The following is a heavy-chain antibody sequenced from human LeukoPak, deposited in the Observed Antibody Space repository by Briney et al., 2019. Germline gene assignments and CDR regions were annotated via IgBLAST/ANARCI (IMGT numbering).Heavy chain of an antibody. J-gene: IGHJ4*02. CDR1: GYSFTSYW. D-gene: IGHD6-19*01. V-gene: IGHV5-51*01. CDR2: IYPGDSDT. CDR3: ARWEAVAGTRCVYYFDY. Sequence: GESLTISCKGSGYSFTSYWIGWVRQMPGQGLEWMGIIYPGDSDTRSRPSFQGQDTISADTSISTAYLQWSSLTASDTAMYYCARWEAVAGTRCVYYFDYWGQGTLVTVSS.